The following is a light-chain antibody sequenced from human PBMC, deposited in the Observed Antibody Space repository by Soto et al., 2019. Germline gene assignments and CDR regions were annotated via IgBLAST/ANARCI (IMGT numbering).Light chain of an antibody. J-gene: IGKJ2*01. CDR2: DAS. Sequence: IQMTQSPSTLSASVGDRVTITCRASQSISSWLAWYQQKPGKAPKLLIYDASSLESGVTSRFSGSGAGTEFTLTISSLQPDDFATYYCQQYNSYSGNTFGQGTKLEIK. CDR1: QSISSW. CDR3: QQYNSYSGNT. V-gene: IGKV1-5*01.